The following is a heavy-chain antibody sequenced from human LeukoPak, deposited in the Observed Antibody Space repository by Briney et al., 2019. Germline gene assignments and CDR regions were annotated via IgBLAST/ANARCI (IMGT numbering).Heavy chain of an antibody. CDR3: ARGYDYYDSSGYYLDY. CDR1: GGSISSYY. CDR2: IYYSGST. V-gene: IGHV4-59*06. Sequence: SETLSLTSTVSGGSISSYYWSWIRQHPGKGLEWIGYIYYSGSTYYNPSLKSRVTISVDTSKNQFSLKLSSVTAADTAVYYCARGYDYYDSSGYYLDYWGQGTLVTVSS. J-gene: IGHJ4*02. D-gene: IGHD3-22*01.